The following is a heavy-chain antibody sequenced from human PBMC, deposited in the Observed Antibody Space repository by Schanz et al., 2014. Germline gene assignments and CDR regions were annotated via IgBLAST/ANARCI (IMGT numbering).Heavy chain of an antibody. CDR2: IRQEGSEK. Sequence: EVQLVESGGGLVQPGESLRVSCAASGFTFRNYWISWVRQAPGKGLEWVANIRQEGSEKYYLDSVKGRFTVSRDDAKNSMYLQINRLSVEGTAVYYGSRSEMDRGVILGYWGQGILVTVSS. D-gene: IGHD3-10*01. V-gene: IGHV3-7*01. CDR3: SRSEMDRGVILGY. CDR1: GFTFRNYW. J-gene: IGHJ4*02.